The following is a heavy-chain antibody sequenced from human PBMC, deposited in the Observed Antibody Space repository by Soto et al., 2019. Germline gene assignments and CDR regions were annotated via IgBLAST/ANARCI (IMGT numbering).Heavy chain of an antibody. D-gene: IGHD6-13*01. CDR2: NYHSGST. CDR1: GDSISSSKW. J-gene: IGHJ4*02. Sequence: SETLSLTCAVSGDSISSSKWWSWVRQPPGKGLEWIGENYHSGSTNYNPSPKSRVIISVDKSKNQFSLKLSSVTDADTAVYYCARGDSQQQRDYWGQGTLVTVSS. V-gene: IGHV4-4*02. CDR3: ARGDSQQQRDY.